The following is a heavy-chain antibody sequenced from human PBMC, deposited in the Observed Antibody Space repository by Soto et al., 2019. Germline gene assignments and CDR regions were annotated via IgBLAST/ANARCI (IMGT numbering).Heavy chain of an antibody. J-gene: IGHJ5*02. CDR1: GGSISSYY. D-gene: IGHD6-13*01. CDR3: ARDRIAAAGGWFDP. V-gene: IGHV4-59*01. Sequence: PSETLSLTCTVSGGSISSYYWSWIRQPQGKGLEWIGYIYYSGSTNYNPSLKSRVTISVDTSKNQFSLKLSSVTAADTAVYYCARDRIAAAGGWFDPWGQGTLVTVSS. CDR2: IYYSGST.